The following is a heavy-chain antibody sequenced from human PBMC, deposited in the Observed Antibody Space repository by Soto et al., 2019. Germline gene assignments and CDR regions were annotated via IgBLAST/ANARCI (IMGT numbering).Heavy chain of an antibody. CDR1: GFTFSSYA. V-gene: IGHV3-30*04. J-gene: IGHJ4*02. CDR2: ISNDGSNK. Sequence: GGSLRLTCAASGFTFSSYAMHWVRQAPGKGLEWVAVISNDGSNKYYAGSMKGRFTISRDNSKKPLYLQMNSLRSEDAAVYYCASVDSLSNFDYWGQGTLVTVSS. D-gene: IGHD2-15*01. CDR3: ASVDSLSNFDY.